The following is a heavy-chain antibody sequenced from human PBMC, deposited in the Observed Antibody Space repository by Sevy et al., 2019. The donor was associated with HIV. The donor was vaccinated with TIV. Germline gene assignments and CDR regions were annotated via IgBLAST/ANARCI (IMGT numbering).Heavy chain of an antibody. D-gene: IGHD2-15*01. CDR2: INSDGSST. CDR1: GFTFSSYW. CDR3: AREDGIIDCSGGSCYSEKWFDP. V-gene: IGHV3-74*01. Sequence: GGSLRLSCAASGFTFSSYWMHWVRQAPGKGLVWVSRINSDGSSTSYADSVKGRFTISRDNAKNTLYRQMNSLRAEDTAVYYCAREDGIIDCSGGSCYSEKWFDPWGQGTLVTVSS. J-gene: IGHJ5*02.